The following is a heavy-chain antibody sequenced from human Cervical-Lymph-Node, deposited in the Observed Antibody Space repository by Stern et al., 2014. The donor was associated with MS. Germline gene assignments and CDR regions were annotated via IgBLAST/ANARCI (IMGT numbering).Heavy chain of an antibody. CDR1: GFTFSSNW. Sequence: EVQLVESGGGLVQPGGSLRLSCAASGFTFSSNWMHWVRQAPGQGLVLVSRIKSDGSSTSYADSVKGRFTISRDNAKKSLYLQMNSLRAEDTAVYYCARAEVPGAIDYWGQGTLVTVSS. D-gene: IGHD2-2*01. J-gene: IGHJ4*02. V-gene: IGHV3-74*02. CDR2: IKSDGSST. CDR3: ARAEVPGAIDY.